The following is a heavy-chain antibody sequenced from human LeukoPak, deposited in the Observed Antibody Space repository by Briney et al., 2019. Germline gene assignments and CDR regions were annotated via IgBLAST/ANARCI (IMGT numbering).Heavy chain of an antibody. CDR3: AGDNSYRDSSWWFDP. CDR1: GYTFTDYY. D-gene: IGHD6-6*01. CDR2: INPSGSRT. Sequence: ASVKVSCKASGYTFTDYYMHWVRQAPGRGLEWVGLINPSGSRTICAQKFLGRVTMTRDTSTSTDYMELSSPTSEDMAVYYCAGDNSYRDSSWWFDPWGQGTLVTVSS. V-gene: IGHV1-46*01. J-gene: IGHJ5*02.